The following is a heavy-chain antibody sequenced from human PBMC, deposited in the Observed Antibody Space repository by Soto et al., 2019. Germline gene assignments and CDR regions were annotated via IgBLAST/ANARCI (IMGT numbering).Heavy chain of an antibody. V-gene: IGHV4-59*01. J-gene: IGHJ4*02. CDR2: IYYTGST. CDR3: ARYFCTSTTCYFFDY. Sequence: SETLSLTCTVSGGSISSYYWSWIRQPPGKGLEWIGYIYYTGSTNYNPSLKSRVTISIDTSKNQFSLKLSSVIAADTAVYYCARYFCTSTTCYFFDYWGQGTLVTVSS. CDR1: GGSISSYY. D-gene: IGHD2-2*01.